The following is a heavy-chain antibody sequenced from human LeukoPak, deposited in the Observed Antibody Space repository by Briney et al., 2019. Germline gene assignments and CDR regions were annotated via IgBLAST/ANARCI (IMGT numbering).Heavy chain of an antibody. CDR3: ARDSSSWSWAEYFQH. J-gene: IGHJ1*01. CDR1: GFTFSTYE. Sequence: GGSLRLSCAASGFTFSTYEMHWVRQAPGKGLEWVALISPDGNNKYYADSVKGRFTISRDNSKNTLYLQMNSLRAEDTSVYYCARDSSSWSWAEYFQHWGQGTLVTVSS. CDR2: ISPDGNNK. D-gene: IGHD6-13*01. V-gene: IGHV3-30*03.